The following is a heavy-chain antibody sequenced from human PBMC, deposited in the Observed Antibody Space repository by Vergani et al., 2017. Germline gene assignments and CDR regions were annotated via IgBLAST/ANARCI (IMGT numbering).Heavy chain of an antibody. CDR1: GGSISSYY. J-gene: IGHJ4*02. Sequence: QVQLQESGPGLVKPSETLSLTCTVSGGSISSYYWSWIRQPPGKGLEWIGYIYYSGSTNYNPSLKSRVTISVDTSKNQFSLKLSSVTAADTAVYYCARGERVVITPFDYWGQGTLVTVSS. D-gene: IGHD3-22*01. CDR3: ARGERVVITPFDY. V-gene: IGHV4-59*08. CDR2: IYYSGST.